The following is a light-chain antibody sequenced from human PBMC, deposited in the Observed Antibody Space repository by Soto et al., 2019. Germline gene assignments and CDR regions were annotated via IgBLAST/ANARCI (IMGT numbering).Light chain of an antibody. J-gene: IGKJ1*01. CDR3: YQYHNWPPWT. V-gene: IGKV3-15*01. CDR1: QSVSSN. CDR2: GAS. Sequence: EIVMTQSPSTLSVSPGERATLSCRASQSVSSNLAWYQQKPGQAPRLLIYGASTRATGIPARFSGSGSGTEFTVNISSRRSEDVAAYYCYQYHNWPPWTFGEGTKVEIK.